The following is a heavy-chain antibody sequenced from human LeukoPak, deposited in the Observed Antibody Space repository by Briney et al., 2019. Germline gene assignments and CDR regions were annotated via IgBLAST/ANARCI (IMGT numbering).Heavy chain of an antibody. CDR3: ARHRSGGYGAVDY. J-gene: IGHJ4*02. V-gene: IGHV4-39*01. D-gene: IGHD5-12*01. CDR2: IYYGGST. CDR1: GGSITISSYY. Sequence: PSETLSLTCTVSGGSITISSYYWGWIRRPPGKSLGWFGSIYYGGSTYYNPSLKSRATISVDTSKNQFSLNLSSVTAADTAVYYCARHRSGGYGAVDYWGQGTLVTVSS.